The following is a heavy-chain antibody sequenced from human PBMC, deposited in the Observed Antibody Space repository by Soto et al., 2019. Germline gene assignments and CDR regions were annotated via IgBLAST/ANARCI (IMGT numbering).Heavy chain of an antibody. CDR2: ISAYNGNT. J-gene: IGHJ4*02. CDR1: GYTFTRYG. Sequence: QVQLVQSGAEVKKPGASVKVSCKASGYTFTRYGISWVRQAPGQGLEWMGWISAYNGNTDYAQKLQGRVTMTTDTTTSTAYMELRSLRSDDTAVYYCARAALGIAAAGLDYWGQGTLVTVSS. CDR3: ARAALGIAAAGLDY. D-gene: IGHD6-13*01. V-gene: IGHV1-18*01.